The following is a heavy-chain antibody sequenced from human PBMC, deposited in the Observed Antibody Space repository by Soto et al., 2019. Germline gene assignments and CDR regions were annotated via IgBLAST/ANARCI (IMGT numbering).Heavy chain of an antibody. J-gene: IGHJ6*02. CDR2: IYYSGST. CDR3: ARDRRYSSGMDV. D-gene: IGHD5-18*01. V-gene: IGHV4-31*03. CDR1: GGSISSGGYY. Sequence: PSETLSLTCTVSGGSISSGGYYWSWIRQHPGKGLEWIGYIYYSGSTYYNPSLKSRVTISVDTSKNQFSLKLSSVTAADTAVYYCARDRRYSSGMDVWGQGTTVTVSS.